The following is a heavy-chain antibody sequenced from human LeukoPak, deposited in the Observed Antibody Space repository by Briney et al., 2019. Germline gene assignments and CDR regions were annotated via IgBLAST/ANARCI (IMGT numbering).Heavy chain of an antibody. Sequence: GESLKTSCQGSGYNFSNYWILWVRQMPGKGLEWLGIIYPDESDSRYSPSFRGQVTMSVDQSVTTAYLYWRSLKASDSAIYYCARQRTVIPAAPSDYWGQGTLVTVAS. V-gene: IGHV5-51*01. CDR3: ARQRTVIPAAPSDY. J-gene: IGHJ4*02. D-gene: IGHD2-2*01. CDR1: GYNFSNYW. CDR2: IYPDESDS.